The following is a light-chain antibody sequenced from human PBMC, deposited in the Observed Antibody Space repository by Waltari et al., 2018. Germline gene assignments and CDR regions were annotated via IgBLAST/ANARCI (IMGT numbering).Light chain of an antibody. J-gene: IGLJ2*01. CDR3: CSYAGSYAYVI. CDR1: ISDIGSYDY. V-gene: IGLV2-11*02. Sequence: QSALTQPRSVSGSPGQSVSIPCPGTISDIGSYDYVSWYQQHPGKAPKLIISDVNKRPSGVSDRFSGSKSGYTASLTISGLQAEDEADYYCCSYAGSYAYVIFGGGTKLTVL. CDR2: DVN.